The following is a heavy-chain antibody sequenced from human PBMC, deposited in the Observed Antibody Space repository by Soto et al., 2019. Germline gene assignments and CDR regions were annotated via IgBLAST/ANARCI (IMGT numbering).Heavy chain of an antibody. CDR2: ISAYNGNT. J-gene: IGHJ6*02. D-gene: IGHD6-6*01. Sequence: QVPLVQSGAEVKKPGASVKVSCKASGYTFTSYGISWVRQAPGQGLEWMGWISAYNGNTNYAQKLQGRVTMTTDTSTSTAYMELRSLRSDDTAVYYCARDRLRLVGSSSSYWRGTYYGMDVWGQGTTVTVSS. CDR3: ARDRLRLVGSSSSYWRGTYYGMDV. CDR1: GYTFTSYG. V-gene: IGHV1-18*01.